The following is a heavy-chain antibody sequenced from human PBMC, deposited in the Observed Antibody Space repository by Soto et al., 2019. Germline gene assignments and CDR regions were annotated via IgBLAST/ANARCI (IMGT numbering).Heavy chain of an antibody. J-gene: IGHJ3*02. CDR3: ARQDIGLHDAFDI. CDR2: IYYSGST. Sequence: SETLSLTCTVSGGSISSSSYYWGWIRQPPGKGLEWIGSIYYSGSTYYNPSLKSRVTISVDTSKNQFSLKLSSVTAADTAVYYCARQDIGLHDAFDIWGQGTMVTVSS. V-gene: IGHV4-39*01. D-gene: IGHD5-18*01. CDR1: GGSISSSSYY.